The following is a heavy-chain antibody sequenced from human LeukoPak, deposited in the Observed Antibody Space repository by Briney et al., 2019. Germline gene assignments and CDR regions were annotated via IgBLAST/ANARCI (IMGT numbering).Heavy chain of an antibody. CDR2: TPYDGSNE. D-gene: IGHD3-22*01. V-gene: IGHV3-30*02. J-gene: IGHJ4*02. CDR1: GFTFSSYG. Sequence: GGSLRLSCVASGFTFSSYGMHWFRQAPGRGLEWVAITPYDGSNEYYADTVKGRFTISRDNSKNSLYLQMNSLRAEDTAVYYCARDGGRYYDSSGYPPFDYWGQGTLVTVSS. CDR3: ARDGGRYYDSSGYPPFDY.